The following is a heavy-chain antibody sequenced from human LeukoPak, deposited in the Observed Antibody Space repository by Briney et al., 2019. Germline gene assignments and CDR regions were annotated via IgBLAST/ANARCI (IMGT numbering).Heavy chain of an antibody. V-gene: IGHV1-46*03. CDR3: ARGFLEWLSPGTYNWFDP. D-gene: IGHD3-3*01. J-gene: IGHJ5*02. CDR1: GYTFTSYY. Sequence: PSVKVSCKASGYTFTSYYMHWVRQAPGQGLEWIGIINPSGGSTSYAQKFQGRVTMTRDTSTSTVYMELSSLRSEDTAVYYCARGFLEWLSPGTYNWFDPWGQGTLVTVSS. CDR2: INPSGGST.